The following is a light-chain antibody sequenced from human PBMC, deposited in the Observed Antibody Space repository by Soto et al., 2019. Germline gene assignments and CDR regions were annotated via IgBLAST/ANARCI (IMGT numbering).Light chain of an antibody. CDR3: MQALQTPYA. CDR2: LVS. CDR1: QNLLYNNVKNY. V-gene: IGKV2-28*01. Sequence: DIVMTQSPLSLPVTPGEPASISCRSSQNLLYNNVKNYLNWYLQKPGQSPQLLIYLVSTRASGVPDRFSGSGSGTDFTLKISRVEAEDVGVDYWMQALQTPYAFGQGTKVEIK. J-gene: IGKJ1*01.